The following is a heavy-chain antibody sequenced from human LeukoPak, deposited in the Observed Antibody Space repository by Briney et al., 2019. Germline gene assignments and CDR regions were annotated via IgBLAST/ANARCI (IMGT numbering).Heavy chain of an antibody. CDR2: IYYSGST. CDR3: ARETYYDSSGYQEGRAFDI. D-gene: IGHD3-22*01. V-gene: IGHV4-59*01. Sequence: SETLSLTCTVSGGSISSYYWSWIRQPPGKGLEWIGYIYYSGSTNYNPSLKSRVTISVDTSKNQFSLKLSSVTAADTAVYYCARETYYDSSGYQEGRAFDIWGQGTMVTVSS. J-gene: IGHJ3*02. CDR1: GGSISSYY.